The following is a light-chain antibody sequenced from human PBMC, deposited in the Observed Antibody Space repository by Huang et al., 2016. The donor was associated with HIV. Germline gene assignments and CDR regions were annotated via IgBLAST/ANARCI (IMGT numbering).Light chain of an antibody. CDR3: QQYNNWPLT. CDR2: GAS. J-gene: IGKJ4*01. Sequence: EIVMTQSPATLSVSPGERATLSCRASQSVTSNLAWYQQKPGQAPRLLSYGASTRATDIPDRFSGSGSGTEFTLTISSLQSEDFAVYYCQQYNNWPLTFGGGTKVEIK. CDR1: QSVTSN. V-gene: IGKV3-15*01.